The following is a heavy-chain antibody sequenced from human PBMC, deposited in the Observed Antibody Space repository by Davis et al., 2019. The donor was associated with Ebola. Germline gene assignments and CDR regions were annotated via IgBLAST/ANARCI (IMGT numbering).Heavy chain of an antibody. D-gene: IGHD1-26*01. CDR3: ARLGSYSEFDY. CDR2: IKQDGSEQ. J-gene: IGHJ4*02. V-gene: IGHV3-7*01. CDR1: GFTFSSYW. Sequence: GESLKISCAASGFTFSSYWMSWVRQAPGKGLEWVGNIKQDGSEQYYVDSVKGRFTISRDNAKNSLFLQMDSLRVEDTALYYCARLGSYSEFDYWDQGSLVTVSS.